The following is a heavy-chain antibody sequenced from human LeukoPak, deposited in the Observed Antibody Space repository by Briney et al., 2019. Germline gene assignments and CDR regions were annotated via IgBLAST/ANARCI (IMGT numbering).Heavy chain of an antibody. J-gene: IGHJ6*02. CDR1: GFTFSSYA. Sequence: GGSLRLSCAASGFTFSSYAMSGARQAPGKGLEWVSAISGSGGSTYYADSVKGRFTISRDNSKNTLYLQMNSLRAEDTAVYYCAKSTKGLYYYYGMDVWGQGTTVTVSS. CDR3: AKSTKGLYYYYGMDV. D-gene: IGHD3/OR15-3a*01. V-gene: IGHV3-23*01. CDR2: ISGSGGST.